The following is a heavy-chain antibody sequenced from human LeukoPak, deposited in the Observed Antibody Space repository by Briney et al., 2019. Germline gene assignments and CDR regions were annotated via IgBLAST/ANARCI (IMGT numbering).Heavy chain of an antibody. CDR3: ARWHTLDV. D-gene: IGHD2-2*02. CDR1: GFPLSIYW. CDR2: IKQDGSEK. V-gene: IGHV3-7*01. J-gene: IGHJ6*02. Sequence: GGSLRLSCAACGFPLSIYWMSWVRQAQGKGLEWVANIKQDGSEKYFLDSVKGRFTISRDNAKNSLYLQMNSLRAEDTAGYYCARWHTLDVWGQGTTVIVSS.